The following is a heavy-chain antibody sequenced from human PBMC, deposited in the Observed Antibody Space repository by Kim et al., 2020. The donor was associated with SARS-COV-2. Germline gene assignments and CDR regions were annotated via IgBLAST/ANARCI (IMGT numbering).Heavy chain of an antibody. Sequence: SETLSLTCAVSGDSISNNDWWSWVRQPPGKGLEWIGQIHFYGDDNFNPSLRSRLTTSVDRSKNQFSLTLTSVTAADTAVYYCVRSYSRGFGPAFDFWGQGILVTVSS. V-gene: IGHV4-4*02. CDR2: IHFYGDD. D-gene: IGHD2-15*01. CDR3: VRSYSRGFGPAFDF. J-gene: IGHJ4*02. CDR1: GDSISNNDW.